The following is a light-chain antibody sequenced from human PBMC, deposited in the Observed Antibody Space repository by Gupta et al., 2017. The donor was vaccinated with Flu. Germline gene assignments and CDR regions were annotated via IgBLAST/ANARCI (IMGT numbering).Light chain of an antibody. V-gene: IGKV1-16*01. CDR1: QGIVNY. J-gene: IGKJ4*01. CDR3: QQDYNYPLA. CDR2: GAS. Sequence: DIQMTQSPSSLSASVGDRVTITCRASQGIVNYLAWFQQKPGKAPKSLIYGASSLQNGVPSTFSGSGSARDFTLTISSRQPQDFATYYCQQDYNYPLAFGRGTKVEIK.